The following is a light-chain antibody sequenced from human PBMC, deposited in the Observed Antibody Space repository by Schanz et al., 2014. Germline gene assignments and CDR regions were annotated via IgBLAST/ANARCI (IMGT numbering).Light chain of an antibody. V-gene: IGLV2-14*01. CDR2: EVS. Sequence: QSALTQPASVSGSPGQSITISCTGTSSDIGGYNFVSWYQQHPGKAPKLMIYEVSKRPSGVPDRFSGSKSGNTASLTISGLQAEDEANYYCAAWDDSLIAWVFGVGTKLTVL. CDR3: AAWDDSLIAWV. CDR1: SSDIGGYNF. J-gene: IGLJ3*02.